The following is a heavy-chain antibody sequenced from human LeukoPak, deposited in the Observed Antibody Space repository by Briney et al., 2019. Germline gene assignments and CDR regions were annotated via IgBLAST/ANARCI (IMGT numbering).Heavy chain of an antibody. CDR1: GYIFTSCV. D-gene: IGHD5-18*01. CDR3: ARASPGYSYDYFDY. CDR2: INAGNGNT. J-gene: IGHJ4*02. Sequence: ASVKVSCKASGYIFTSCVMHWVRQAPGQRLEWMGWINAGNGNTKSSQKFQGRVTIIRDTSASTAYMEVSSLRSEDTSVYYCARASPGYSYDYFDYWGQGTLVTVSS. V-gene: IGHV1-3*01.